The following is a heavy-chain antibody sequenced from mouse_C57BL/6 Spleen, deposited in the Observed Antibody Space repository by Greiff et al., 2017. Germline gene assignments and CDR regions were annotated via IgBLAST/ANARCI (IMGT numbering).Heavy chain of an antibody. CDR1: GFTFSDYY. Sequence: EVKLMESEGGLVQPGSSLKLSCTASGFTFSDYYMAWVRQVPEKGLEWVATINNDGSSPYYLDTLKSRFTISRDNAKNILYLQMSSLKSEYTATYYCARGDSSGPYYAMDYWGQGTSVTVSS. CDR3: ARGDSSGPYYAMDY. D-gene: IGHD3-2*02. CDR2: INNDGSSP. J-gene: IGHJ4*01. V-gene: IGHV5-16*01.